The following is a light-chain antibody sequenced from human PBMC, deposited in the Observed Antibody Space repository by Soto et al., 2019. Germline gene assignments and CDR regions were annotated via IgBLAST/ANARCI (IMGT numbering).Light chain of an antibody. J-gene: IGKJ1*01. CDR1: QSVSSN. Sequence: EIVMTQSPATLSVSPGERATLSCRASQSVSSNLAWYQQKPGQAPRLLIYGASTRATGIPARFSGSGSGTEFTFTISRLQYEDFAVYYCQQYNNGPPWTFGQGTKVEIK. V-gene: IGKV3-15*01. CDR2: GAS. CDR3: QQYNNGPPWT.